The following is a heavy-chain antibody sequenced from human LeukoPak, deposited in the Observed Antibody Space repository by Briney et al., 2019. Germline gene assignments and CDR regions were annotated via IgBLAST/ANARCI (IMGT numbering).Heavy chain of an antibody. V-gene: IGHV3-49*03. D-gene: IGHD6-19*01. J-gene: IGHJ5*02. CDR3: TREEWLAFHDSFTP. CDR1: GVTFCDYA. CDR2: IRSKAYGGTT. Sequence: GGSLSLSCTVSGVTFCDYAMSWFRQAPGKGLEWVGGIRSKAYGGTTEYAASVKGIFTNTRDESKSIAYLQMHSLNTEHSALFYCTREEWLAFHDSFTPWGEGTLVTASS.